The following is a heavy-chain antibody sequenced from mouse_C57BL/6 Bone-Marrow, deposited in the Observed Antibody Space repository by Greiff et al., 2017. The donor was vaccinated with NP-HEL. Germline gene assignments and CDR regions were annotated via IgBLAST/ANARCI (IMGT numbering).Heavy chain of an antibody. CDR2: ISSGSSTI. CDR3: ARPIYYYGSWFAY. CDR1: GFIFSDYG. J-gene: IGHJ3*01. V-gene: IGHV5-17*01. Sequence: EVMLVESGGGLVKPGGSLKLSCAASGFIFSDYGMHWVRQAPEKGLEWVAYISSGSSTIYYADTVKGRFTISRDNAKNTLFLQMTSLRSEDTAMYYCARPIYYYGSWFAYWGQGTLVTVSA. D-gene: IGHD1-1*01.